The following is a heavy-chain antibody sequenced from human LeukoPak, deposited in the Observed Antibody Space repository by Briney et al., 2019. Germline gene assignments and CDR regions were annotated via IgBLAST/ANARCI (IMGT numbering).Heavy chain of an antibody. D-gene: IGHD4-17*01. V-gene: IGHV3-30-3*01. CDR1: GFTFSSYA. Sequence: PGRSLRLPCAASGFTFSSYAMHWVRQAPGKGLEWVAVISYDGSNKYYADSVKGRFTISRDNSKNTLYLQMNSLRAEDTAVYYCARGGDYGDSAYYYFDYWGQGTLVTVSS. CDR2: ISYDGSNK. CDR3: ARGGDYGDSAYYYFDY. J-gene: IGHJ4*02.